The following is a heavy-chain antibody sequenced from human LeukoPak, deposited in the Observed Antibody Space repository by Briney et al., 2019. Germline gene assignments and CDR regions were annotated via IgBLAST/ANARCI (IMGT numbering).Heavy chain of an antibody. CDR3: AKDGGGGSMITFGGVIVPTYYFDY. V-gene: IGHV3-23*01. CDR1: GFTFSSYA. CDR2: ISGSGGST. D-gene: IGHD3-16*02. J-gene: IGHJ4*02. Sequence: PGGSLRLPCAASGFTFSSYAMSWVRQAPGKGLEWVSAISGSGGSTYYADSVKGRFTISRDNSKNTLYLQMNSLRAEDTAVYYCAKDGGGGSMITFGGVIVPTYYFDYWGQGTLVTVSS.